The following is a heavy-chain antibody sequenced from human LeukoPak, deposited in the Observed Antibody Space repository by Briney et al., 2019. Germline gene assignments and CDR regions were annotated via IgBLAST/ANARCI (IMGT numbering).Heavy chain of an antibody. D-gene: IGHD3-22*01. CDR1: GFTFSSYG. CDR2: ISYDGSNK. CDR3: AKDMGIDYYDSSGYGGPLHY. V-gene: IGHV3-30*18. Sequence: GGSLRLSCAASGFTFSSYGMHWVRQAPGKGLEWVAVISYDGSNKYYADSVKGRFTISRDNSKNTLYLQMNSLRAEDTAVYYCAKDMGIDYYDSSGYGGPLHYWRQGTLVTVSS. J-gene: IGHJ4*02.